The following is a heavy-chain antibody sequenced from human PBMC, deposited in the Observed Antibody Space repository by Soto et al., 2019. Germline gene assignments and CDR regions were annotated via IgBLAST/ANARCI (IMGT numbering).Heavy chain of an antibody. Sequence: GGALRLSCSVSGFSFSVYSFNWVRQAPGKGLEWVSSITHTGTNAYDADSVKGRFTISKDSADQSLLLHITSLRAEAAAVYHCARARGNRLYSDYWGQGTMVTVSS. CDR2: ITHTGTNA. CDR1: GFSFSVYS. J-gene: IGHJ4*02. CDR3: ARARGNRLYSDY. V-gene: IGHV3-21*01. D-gene: IGHD3-16*01.